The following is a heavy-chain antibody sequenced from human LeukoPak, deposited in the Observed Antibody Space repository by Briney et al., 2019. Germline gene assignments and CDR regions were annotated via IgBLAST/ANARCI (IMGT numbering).Heavy chain of an antibody. D-gene: IGHD3-10*01. CDR1: RFTFGNYW. CDR3: AKDTAHYGSGSFYDY. Sequence: PGRSLRPSCATYRFTFGNYWMHWVRQAPAKGLVWVSRINSDGRSTNYADSVKGRFTISRDNAKNTLYLQMNNLRDEDTAAYFCAKDTAHYGSGSFYDYWGQETLVTVSS. J-gene: IGHJ4*02. V-gene: IGHV3-74*01. CDR2: INSDGRST.